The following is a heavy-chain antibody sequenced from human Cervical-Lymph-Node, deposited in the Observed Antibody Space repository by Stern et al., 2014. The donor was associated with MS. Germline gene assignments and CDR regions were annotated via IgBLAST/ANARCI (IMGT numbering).Heavy chain of an antibody. J-gene: IGHJ6*02. V-gene: IGHV4-4*07. Sequence: VQLEESGPGKVKPSETLSLTCSVSGGSISSYYCSWVRQPAGKGLEWIGRINTLGRTNCNPPLRSRLTVSVDTSKTQFSLKRKAVTAADTAVYYCARGVLGFGEFPYGMDVWGQGTTVTVSS. CDR1: GGSISSYY. CDR3: ARGVLGFGEFPYGMDV. CDR2: INTLGRT. D-gene: IGHD3-10*01.